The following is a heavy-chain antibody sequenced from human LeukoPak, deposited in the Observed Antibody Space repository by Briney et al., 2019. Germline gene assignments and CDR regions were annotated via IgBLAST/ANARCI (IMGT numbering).Heavy chain of an antibody. CDR3: ARTYSSSVPFDY. V-gene: IGHV4-59*01. J-gene: IGHJ4*02. D-gene: IGHD6-6*01. CDR2: IYYSGST. Sequence: PSETLSLTCTVSGGSISSYYWSWIRQPPGKGLEWIGYIYYSGSTNYNPSLKSRVTISVDTSKNQFSLKLSSVTAADTAVYDCARTYSSSVPFDYWGQGTLVTVSS. CDR1: GGSISSYY.